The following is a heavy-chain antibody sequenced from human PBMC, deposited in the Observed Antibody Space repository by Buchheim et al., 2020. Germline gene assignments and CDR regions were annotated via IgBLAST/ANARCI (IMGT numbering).Heavy chain of an antibody. D-gene: IGHD2-21*01. CDR1: GGFITSNDW. CDR3: ARNWQYCGGDCYSRWYFDL. J-gene: IGHJ2*01. CDR2: IYHSGST. Sequence: QVQLQESGPGLVRPSGTLSLTCAVSGGFITSNDWFSWVRQPPGKGLEWIGEIYHSGSTNYKPSLKSRVTISVDKSKNPFSLKLNSVSAADTAVYYCARNWQYCGGDCYSRWYFDLWGRGTL. V-gene: IGHV4-4*02.